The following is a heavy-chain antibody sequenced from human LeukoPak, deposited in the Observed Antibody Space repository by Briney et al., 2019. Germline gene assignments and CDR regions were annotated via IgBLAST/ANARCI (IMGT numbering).Heavy chain of an antibody. D-gene: IGHD1-14*01. V-gene: IGHV3-21*01. J-gene: IGHJ3*02. CDR3: ARTGRASDAFDI. Sequence: PGGCLRLSCAASGFTFSSYGMNWVRRAPGKGLEWVSSISSSSSYIYYADSVKGRFTISRDNAKNSLYPQMNSLRAEDTAVYYCARTGRASDAFDIWGQGTMVTVSS. CDR2: ISSSSSYI. CDR1: GFTFSSYG.